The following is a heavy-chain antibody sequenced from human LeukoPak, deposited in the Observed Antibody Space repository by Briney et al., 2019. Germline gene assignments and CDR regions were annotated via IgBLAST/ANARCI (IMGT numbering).Heavy chain of an antibody. D-gene: IGHD3-22*01. V-gene: IGHV1-8*01. CDR1: GYTFTSYD. J-gene: IGHJ4*02. CDR3: ARGGYDRSGYYGYYFDY. Sequence: ASVKVSCKASGYTFTSYDINWVRQATGQGLEWMGWMNPNSGNTGYAQKFQGRVTMTRNTSISTAYMELSSLRSEDTAVYYCARGGYDRSGYYGYYFDYWGQGTLVTASS. CDR2: MNPNSGNT.